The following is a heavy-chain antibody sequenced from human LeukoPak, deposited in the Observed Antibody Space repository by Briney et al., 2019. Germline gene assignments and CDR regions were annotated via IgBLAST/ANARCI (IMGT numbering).Heavy chain of an antibody. Sequence: GASVKVSCKASDYTFTGYYIHWVRQAPGQGLEWMGWISVYNGNTNYAQKLQGRVTMTTDTSTSTAYMELRSLRSDDTAVYYCARETGTTVSPDYWGQGTLVTVSS. J-gene: IGHJ4*02. V-gene: IGHV1-18*04. CDR2: ISVYNGNT. CDR3: ARETGTTVSPDY. D-gene: IGHD1-7*01. CDR1: DYTFTGYY.